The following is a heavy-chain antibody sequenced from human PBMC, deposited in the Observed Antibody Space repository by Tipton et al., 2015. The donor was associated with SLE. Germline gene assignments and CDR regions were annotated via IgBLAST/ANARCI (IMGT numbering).Heavy chain of an antibody. CDR2: IFHSGTT. J-gene: IGHJ4*02. CDR1: GSSINNNDYY. CDR3: ASINYYSSGYLKGLNY. V-gene: IGHV4-38-2*01. Sequence: TLSLTCAVSGSSINNNDYYWGWIRQPPGKGLEWIGNIFHSGTTSYSRSLRGRVTISVDTSKNQFSLELSSVTAADTAVYYCASINYYSSGYLKGLNYWGQGTLVTVSS. D-gene: IGHD3-22*01.